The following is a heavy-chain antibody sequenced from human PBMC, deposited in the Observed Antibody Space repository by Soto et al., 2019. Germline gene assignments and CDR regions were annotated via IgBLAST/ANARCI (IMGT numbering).Heavy chain of an antibody. CDR3: ASVISLVVQE. CDR2: IKQDGGDK. V-gene: IGHV3-7*05. Sequence: EEQLVESGGGLVQPGGSLRLSCAASGFTFSSDWMSWVRQAKRKGLEWVANIKQDGGDKYYVDSVKGRFTISRDNAKNSLYLPMNSLTEEEAAIYYCASVISLVVQEWGQGTVVTVS. CDR1: GFTFSSDW. J-gene: IGHJ4*02. D-gene: IGHD3-10*01.